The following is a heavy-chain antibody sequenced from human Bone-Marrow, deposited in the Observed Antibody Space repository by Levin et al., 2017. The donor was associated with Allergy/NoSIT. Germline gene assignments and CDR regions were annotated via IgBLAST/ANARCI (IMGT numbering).Heavy chain of an antibody. CDR1: GFTFRTHD. Sequence: GESLKISCAASGFTFRTHDMHWVRQGTGKGLEWVSTIGTAGDTYYPDSVRGRFTISRENAKNSLYLQMNGLSAGDTAVYYCARYNYEYNALVIWGQGTMVTVSS. D-gene: IGHD5-18*01. CDR2: IGTAGDT. V-gene: IGHV3-13*01. J-gene: IGHJ3*02. CDR3: ARYNYEYNALVI.